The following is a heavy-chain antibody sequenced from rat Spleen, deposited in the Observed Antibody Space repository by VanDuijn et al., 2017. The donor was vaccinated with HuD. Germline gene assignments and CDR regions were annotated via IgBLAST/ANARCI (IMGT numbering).Heavy chain of an antibody. CDR2: IRYDGGST. D-gene: IGHD1-5*01. V-gene: IGHV5-20*01. CDR3: TRVQLDYFDY. Sequence: EVQLVESGGGLVQPGRSLKLSCAASGFTFSANYMAWVRQAPTKGLEWVASIRYDGGSTYYRDSVKGRLTISKDNTKSTLYLQMNSLRSEDTATYYCTRVQLDYFDYWGQGVLVTVSS. J-gene: IGHJ2*01. CDR1: GFTFSANY.